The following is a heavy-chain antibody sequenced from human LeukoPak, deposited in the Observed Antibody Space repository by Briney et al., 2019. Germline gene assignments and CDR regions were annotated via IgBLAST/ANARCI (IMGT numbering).Heavy chain of an antibody. CDR2: ISGSGGST. J-gene: IGHJ4*02. V-gene: IGHV3-23*01. CDR3: AKELASYYYDSSGYYHYFDC. Sequence: GGSLRLPCATSGFSLGSYAINWVRQTPGKGLEWVSGISGSGGSTYYADSVKGRFTISRDISKNMLYLQMNSLRAEDTAVYYCAKELASYYYDSSGYYHYFDCWGQGTLVTVSS. CDR1: GFSLGSYA. D-gene: IGHD3-22*01.